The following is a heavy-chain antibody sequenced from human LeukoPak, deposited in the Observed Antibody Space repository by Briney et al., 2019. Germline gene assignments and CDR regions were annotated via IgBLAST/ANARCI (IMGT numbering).Heavy chain of an antibody. Sequence: SETLSFTCAGYSGSFSGYYWSWIRQSPGKGLEWIGEINHSGSTNYNPSLKSRVTISVDTSKNQFSLKLSSVTAADTAVYYCARGLVELERRRGYYYYYYMDVWGRGTTVTVSS. CDR3: ARGLVELERRRGYYYYYYMDV. CDR2: INHSGST. CDR1: SGSFSGYY. D-gene: IGHD1-1*01. V-gene: IGHV4-34*01. J-gene: IGHJ6*03.